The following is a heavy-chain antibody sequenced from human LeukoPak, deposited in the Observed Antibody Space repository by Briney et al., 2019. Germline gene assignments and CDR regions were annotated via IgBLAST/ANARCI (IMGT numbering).Heavy chain of an antibody. CDR2: IYYSGST. CDR3: ARDHTTYYDILTGYYIVDWFDP. CDR1: GGSISSYY. J-gene: IGHJ5*02. Sequence: SETLSLTCTVSGGSISSYYWGWIRQPPGKGLEWIGSIYYSGSTYYNPSLKSRVTISVDTSKNQFSLKLSSVTAADTAVYYCARDHTTYYDILTGYYIVDWFDPWGQGTLVTVSS. V-gene: IGHV4-39*07. D-gene: IGHD3-9*01.